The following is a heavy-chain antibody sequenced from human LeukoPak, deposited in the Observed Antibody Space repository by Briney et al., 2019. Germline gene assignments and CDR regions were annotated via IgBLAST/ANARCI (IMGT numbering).Heavy chain of an antibody. CDR3: ARDGSSGWYSDY. CDR2: INWNGGDT. J-gene: IGHJ4*02. D-gene: IGHD6-19*01. Sequence: GGSLRLSCAASGFTLDGYGMSWVRQAPGKGLEWVSGINWNGGDTSYADSVKGRFTISKDNAKNSLHLQMNSLRAEDTAFYYCARDGSSGWYSDYWGQGTLVTVSS. V-gene: IGHV3-20*04. CDR1: GFTLDGYG.